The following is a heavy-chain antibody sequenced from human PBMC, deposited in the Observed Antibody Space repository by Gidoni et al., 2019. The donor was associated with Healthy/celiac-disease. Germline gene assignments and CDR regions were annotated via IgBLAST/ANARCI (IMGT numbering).Heavy chain of an antibody. Sequence: QVQLVQSGAEVKKPGASVKVSCKASGYTFTSYYMHWVRQAPGQGLEWMGIINPSGGSTSYAQKFQGRVTMTRDTSTSTVYMELSSLRSEDTAVYYCARDGYYYVRGPGALDYWGQGTLVTVSS. J-gene: IGHJ4*02. D-gene: IGHD3-22*01. CDR1: GYTFTSYY. CDR2: INPSGGST. CDR3: ARDGYYYVRGPGALDY. V-gene: IGHV1-46*01.